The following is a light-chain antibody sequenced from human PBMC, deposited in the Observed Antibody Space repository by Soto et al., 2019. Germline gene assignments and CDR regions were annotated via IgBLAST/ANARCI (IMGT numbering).Light chain of an antibody. V-gene: IGKV3-15*01. CDR2: GAS. Sequence: ETLMTQSPATLSVSPGERATLSCRASQSVNNNLAWYQQKLGQAPRVLIYGASTRATGIPARFTGSGSGTEFILTITSLQSEDSAVYYWQEYNTLPWTFGQGTKVEFK. J-gene: IGKJ1*01. CDR1: QSVNNN. CDR3: QEYNTLPWT.